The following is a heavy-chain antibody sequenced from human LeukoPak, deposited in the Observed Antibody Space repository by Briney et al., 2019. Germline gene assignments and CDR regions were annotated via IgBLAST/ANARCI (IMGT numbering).Heavy chain of an antibody. Sequence: SETLSLTCTVSGASFSSGDQYWNWIRQSPGKGLEWIGSIHPSGRLYNNPSLESRVTISIDTSKNQFSLSLISVTAADTALYYCARLFSRGWPYYYGLGAWGQGTTVTVSS. CDR3: ARLFSRGWPYYYGLGA. J-gene: IGHJ6*02. CDR2: IHPSGRL. D-gene: IGHD6-19*01. CDR1: GASFSSGDQY. V-gene: IGHV4-39*01.